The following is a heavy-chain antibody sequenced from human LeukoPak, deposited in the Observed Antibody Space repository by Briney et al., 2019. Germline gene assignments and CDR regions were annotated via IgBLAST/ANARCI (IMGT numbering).Heavy chain of an antibody. Sequence: ASVKVSCTASGYTFTSYDINWVRQATGQGLEWMGWMNPNSGNTGYAQKFQGRVTMTRNTSISTAYMELSSLRSEDTAVYYCARVNIVVVPAAEPGKRYYYYYGMDVWGQGTTVTVSS. CDR3: ARVNIVVVPAAEPGKRYYYYYGMDV. V-gene: IGHV1-8*01. CDR1: GYTFTSYD. D-gene: IGHD2-2*01. CDR2: MNPNSGNT. J-gene: IGHJ6*02.